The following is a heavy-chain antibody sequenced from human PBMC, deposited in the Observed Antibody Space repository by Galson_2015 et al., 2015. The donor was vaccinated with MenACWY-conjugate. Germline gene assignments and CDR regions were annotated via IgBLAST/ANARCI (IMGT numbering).Heavy chain of an antibody. J-gene: IGHJ4*02. Sequence: SLRLSCAASGFTFSTYAISWVRRAPGKGLEWVSTISGVIGTTYQAASVKGRFTISRDDSKNTLYLQMNNLRAEDTALYICAEADKQTCYGATCYYFDSWGQGTLVTVSS. V-gene: IGHV3-23*01. CDR1: GFTFSTYA. D-gene: IGHD4/OR15-4a*01. CDR3: AEADKQTCYGATCYYFDS. CDR2: ISGVIGTT.